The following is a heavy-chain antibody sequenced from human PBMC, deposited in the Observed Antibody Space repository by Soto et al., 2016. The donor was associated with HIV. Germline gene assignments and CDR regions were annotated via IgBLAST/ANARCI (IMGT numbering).Heavy chain of an antibody. Sequence: QVQLQQWGAGLLKPSETLSLTCGVYGGSFSGNHWSWIRQPPGKGLEWIGDINYSGDTNYNPSLKSRVTISVDTSKNQFSLRLSSVTAADTAVYYCARPCGVAVAGTGTTWGQGNPGPRSPQ. J-gene: IGHJ4*01. CDR2: INYSGDT. CDR3: ARPCGVAVAGTGTT. CDR1: GGSFSGNH. V-gene: IGHV4-34*01. D-gene: IGHD6-19*01.